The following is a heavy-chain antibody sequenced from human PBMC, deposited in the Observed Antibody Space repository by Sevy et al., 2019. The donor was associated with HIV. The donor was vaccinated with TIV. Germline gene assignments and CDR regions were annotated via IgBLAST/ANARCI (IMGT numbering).Heavy chain of an antibody. D-gene: IGHD5-12*01. CDR2: ISSSGKSI. V-gene: IGHV3-48*03. J-gene: IGHJ4*02. CDR1: GFAFSSYE. Sequence: GGSLRLSCAASGFAFSSYEMNWVRQAPGKGLEWVSYISSSGKSISYADSVKGRFTISRDNAKNSLYLQMNSLRAEDTAVYYCARDLPPSATIVAHFDYRGQGILVTVSS. CDR3: ARDLPPSATIVAHFDY.